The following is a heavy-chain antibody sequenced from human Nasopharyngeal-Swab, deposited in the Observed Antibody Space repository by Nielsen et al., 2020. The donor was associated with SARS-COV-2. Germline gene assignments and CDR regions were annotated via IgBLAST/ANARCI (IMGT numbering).Heavy chain of an antibody. J-gene: IGHJ4*02. CDR3: TRDDFWSGYYNY. D-gene: IGHD3-3*01. V-gene: IGHV3-49*04. CDR1: AFTFGDYA. Sequence: SLKISCAASAFTFGDYAMSWVRQAPGKGLEWVGFIRSKAYGGTTEYAASVKGRFTISRDDSKSIAYLQMNSLKTEDTAVYYCTRDDFWSGYYNYWGQGTLVTVSS. CDR2: IRSKAYGGTT.